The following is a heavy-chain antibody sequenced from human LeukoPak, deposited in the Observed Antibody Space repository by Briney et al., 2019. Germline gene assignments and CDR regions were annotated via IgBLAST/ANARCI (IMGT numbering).Heavy chain of an antibody. D-gene: IGHD2-2*01. Sequence: ASVKVSCKAPGYTFTGYYMHWVRQAPGQGLEWMGWISAYNGNTNYAQKLQGRVTMTTDTSTSTAYMELRSLRSDDTAVYYCARKVEGSTTCDIWGQGTMVTVSS. V-gene: IGHV1-18*04. CDR1: GYTFTGYY. CDR2: ISAYNGNT. CDR3: ARKVEGSTTCDI. J-gene: IGHJ3*02.